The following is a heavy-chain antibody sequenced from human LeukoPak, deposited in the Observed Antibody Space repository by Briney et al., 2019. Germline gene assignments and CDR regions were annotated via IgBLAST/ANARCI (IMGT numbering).Heavy chain of an antibody. Sequence: GGSLRLSCAASGFTSSSYWMSWVRQAPGGGREWVANIKQEGSEKYYVDSVKGRFTISRDNSKNTLYLQMNSLRAEDTAVYYCARDFYGLPGDYWGQGTLVTVSS. D-gene: IGHD3-16*01. V-gene: IGHV3-7*01. CDR2: IKQEGSEK. CDR3: ARDFYGLPGDY. CDR1: GFTSSSYW. J-gene: IGHJ4*02.